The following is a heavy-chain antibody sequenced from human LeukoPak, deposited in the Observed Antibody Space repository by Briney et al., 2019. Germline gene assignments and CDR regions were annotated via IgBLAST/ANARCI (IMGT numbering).Heavy chain of an antibody. CDR3: ARDEPYCSSTSCYGTYGMDV. CDR2: IYYSGST. V-gene: IGHV4-31*03. J-gene: IGHJ6*02. CDR1: GGSISSGGYY. Sequence: PSQTLSLTCTVSGGSISSGGYYWSWIRQHPRKGLEWIGYIYYSGSTYYNPSLKSRVTISVDTSKNQFSLKLSSVTAADTAVYYCARDEPYCSSTSCYGTYGMDVWGQGTTVTVSS. D-gene: IGHD2-2*01.